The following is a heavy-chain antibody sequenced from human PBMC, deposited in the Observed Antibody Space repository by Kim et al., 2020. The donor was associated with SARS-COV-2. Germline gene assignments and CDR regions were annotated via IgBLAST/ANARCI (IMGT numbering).Heavy chain of an antibody. CDR2: FDPEDGET. Sequence: ASVKVSCKVSGYTLTELSMHWVRQAPGKGLEWMGGFDPEDGETIYAQKFQGRVTMTEDTSTDTAYMELSSLRSEDTAVYYCATAPPPMKWELGLIGYWGQGTLVTVSS. CDR3: ATAPPPMKWELGLIGY. D-gene: IGHD1-26*01. CDR1: GYTLTELS. V-gene: IGHV1-24*01. J-gene: IGHJ4*02.